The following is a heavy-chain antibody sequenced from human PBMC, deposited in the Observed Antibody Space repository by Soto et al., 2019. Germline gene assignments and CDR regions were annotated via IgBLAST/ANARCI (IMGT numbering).Heavy chain of an antibody. CDR1: GFSVTANY. J-gene: IGHJ4*02. Sequence: EVQVVESGGGLIQPGGSLRLSCEVSGFSVTANYMSWVRQAPGKGLEWVSVIYSGGSTYYIDSVKGRFSISRDISKNTLXXXXXXXXXXXXXXXXCXXYGYWGQGTLVTVSS. CDR2: IYSGGST. V-gene: IGHV3-53*01. D-gene: IGHD4-17*01. CDR3: XXYGY.